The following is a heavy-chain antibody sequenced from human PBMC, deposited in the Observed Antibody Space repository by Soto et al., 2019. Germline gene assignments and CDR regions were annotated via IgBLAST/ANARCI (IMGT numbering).Heavy chain of an antibody. CDR2: IIPMFGTA. D-gene: IGHD6-13*01. CDR1: GGTFGSYP. CDR3: AREGASSSWYGGFDY. Sequence: GASVKVSFKASGGTFGSYPISWLRQAPGQGLEWMGGIIPMFGTANYAQKFQGRITITADESTSTAYMELSSLRSEDTAVYYCAREGASSSWYGGFDYWGQGTLVTVSS. V-gene: IGHV1-69*13. J-gene: IGHJ4*02.